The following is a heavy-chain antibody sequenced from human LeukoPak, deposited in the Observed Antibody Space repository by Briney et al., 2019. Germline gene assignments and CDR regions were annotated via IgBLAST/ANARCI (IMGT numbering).Heavy chain of an antibody. D-gene: IGHD3-10*01. Sequence: KPSEPLSLTCTVSGGSISSSSYYWAWIRQPPGKGLEWMGSIHYSGSTYSNPSLKSRVTISVDTSKNQFSLKMSSVTAADTAVYYCARTVGVQPLDYWGQGIMVTVSS. CDR1: GGSISSSSYY. CDR2: IHYSGST. CDR3: ARTVGVQPLDY. V-gene: IGHV4-39*01. J-gene: IGHJ4*02.